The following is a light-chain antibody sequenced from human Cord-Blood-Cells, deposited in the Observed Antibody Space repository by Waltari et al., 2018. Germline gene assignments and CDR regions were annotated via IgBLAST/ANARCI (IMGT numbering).Light chain of an antibody. Sequence: EIVLTQSPGTLSLSPGERATLSCRASQSVSSSYLAWYQQKPGQAPRLLIYGASSRATGSPDRFSGSGSGTDFTLTISRLEPEDFAVDYCQQYGSSPYTFGQGTKLEIK. CDR1: QSVSSSY. CDR3: QQYGSSPYT. V-gene: IGKV3-20*01. J-gene: IGKJ2*01. CDR2: GAS.